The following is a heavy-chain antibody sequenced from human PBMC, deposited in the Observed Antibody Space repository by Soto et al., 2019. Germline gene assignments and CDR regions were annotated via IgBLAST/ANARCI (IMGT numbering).Heavy chain of an antibody. D-gene: IGHD2-15*01. CDR1: GYTFTSYG. CDR2: ISAYNGNT. Sequence: GASVKVSCKASGYTFTSYGIIWVRQAPGRGLEWMGWISAYNGNTNYAQKLQGRVTMTTDTSTSTAYMELRSLRSDDTAVYYCAREYCSGGSCLNAFDIWGQGTMVTVSS. CDR3: AREYCSGGSCLNAFDI. V-gene: IGHV1-18*01. J-gene: IGHJ3*02.